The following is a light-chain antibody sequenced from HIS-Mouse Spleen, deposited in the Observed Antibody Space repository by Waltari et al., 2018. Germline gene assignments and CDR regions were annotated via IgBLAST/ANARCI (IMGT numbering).Light chain of an antibody. Sequence: QSALTQPRSVSGSPGQSVTISCTGTSRDVGGYNYVSWYQQHPGKAPKLMIYDVSKRPSGVPDRFSGSKSGDTASLTISRVEAGDEADYYCQVWDSSSDHVVFGGGTKLTVL. CDR1: SRDVGGYNY. V-gene: IGLV2-11*01. CDR3: QVWDSSSDHVV. J-gene: IGLJ2*01. CDR2: DVS.